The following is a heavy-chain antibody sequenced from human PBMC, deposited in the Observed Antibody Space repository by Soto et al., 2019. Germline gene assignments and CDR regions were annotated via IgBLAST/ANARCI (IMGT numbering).Heavy chain of an antibody. CDR1: GFTFTTYA. CDR2: IWDDGSHK. CDR3: GRGGVVVTAIDY. Sequence: QVQLVESGGGVVQPGRSLRLSCAASGFTFTTYAMHCVRQAPGKWLEWVAVIWDDGSHKYYGGSVKGRFTISRDNSLNALYVQRNSLRAEDTAVYYCGRGGVVVTAIDYWGQGTLVTVSS. D-gene: IGHD2-21*02. J-gene: IGHJ4*02. V-gene: IGHV3-33*01.